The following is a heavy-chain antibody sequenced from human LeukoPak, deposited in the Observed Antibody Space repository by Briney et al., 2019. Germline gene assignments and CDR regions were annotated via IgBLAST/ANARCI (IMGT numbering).Heavy chain of an antibody. D-gene: IGHD2/OR15-2a*01. CDR3: ARHKVYGTANWFDP. CDR1: GGSFSGYY. CDR2: INHSGST. V-gene: IGHV4-34*01. Sequence: SETLSLTCAVYGGSFSGYYWSWIRQPPGKGLEWIGEINHSGSTNYNPSLKSRVTISVDTSKNHFSLKLNSVTAADTAVYYCARHKVYGTANWFDPWGQGTLVTVSS. J-gene: IGHJ5*02.